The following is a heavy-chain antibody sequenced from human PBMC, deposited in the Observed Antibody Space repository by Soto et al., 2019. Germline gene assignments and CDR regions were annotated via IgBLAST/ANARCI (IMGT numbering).Heavy chain of an antibody. D-gene: IGHD5-18*01. J-gene: IGHJ4*02. Sequence: QVQLVQSGAGVKKPGSSVKVSCKASGGTFSSYAISWVRQAPGQGLEWMGGIIPIFGTANYAQKFQGRVTITADESTSTAYMELSSLRSEDTAVYYCARGRQLWLGYYFDYWGQGTLVTVSS. V-gene: IGHV1-69*12. CDR1: GGTFSSYA. CDR2: IIPIFGTA. CDR3: ARGRQLWLGYYFDY.